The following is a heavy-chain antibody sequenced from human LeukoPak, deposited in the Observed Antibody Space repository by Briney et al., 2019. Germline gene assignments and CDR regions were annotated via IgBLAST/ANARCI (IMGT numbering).Heavy chain of an antibody. V-gene: IGHV3-23*01. CDR2: ISGSGGST. CDR1: GFTFSSYA. CDR3: AKEAMVRGVIITPPPAFDI. Sequence: GGSLRLSCAASGFTFSSYAMSWVRQAPGKGLEWVSAISGSGGSTYYADSVKGRFTISRDNSKNTLYLQVNSLRAEDTAVYYCAKEAMVRGVIITPPPAFDIWGQGTMVTVSS. J-gene: IGHJ3*02. D-gene: IGHD3-10*01.